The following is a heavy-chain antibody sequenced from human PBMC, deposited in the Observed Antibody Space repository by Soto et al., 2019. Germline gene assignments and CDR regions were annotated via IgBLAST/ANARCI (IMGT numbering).Heavy chain of an antibody. CDR1: GFSFSSYA. V-gene: IGHV3-30-3*01. Sequence: QVRLVESGRGVVQPGRSLRLSCTASGFSFSSYAMYWFRQPPGKGLEWVAVISHDGINKHYADSVKGRVTVSRDNSNHSLYLQLNSLRGEDTAMYDCARDMYSSDYFVKWFEPWGQVTLVTVSS. CDR2: ISHDGINK. D-gene: IGHD6-19*01. J-gene: IGHJ5*02. CDR3: ARDMYSSDYFVKWFEP.